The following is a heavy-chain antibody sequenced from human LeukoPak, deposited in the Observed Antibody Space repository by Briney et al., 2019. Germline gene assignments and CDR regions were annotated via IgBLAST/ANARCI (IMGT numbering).Heavy chain of an antibody. CDR3: ARVRGDTATYYYYYGMDV. CDR1: GFTFSSYA. Sequence: GRSLRLSCAASGFTFSSYAMHWVRQAPGKGLEWVAVISYDGSNKYYADSVKGRFTISRDNSKNTLYLQMNSLRAEDTAVYYRARVRGDTATYYYYYGMDVWGQGTTVTVSS. V-gene: IGHV3-30-3*01. CDR2: ISYDGSNK. D-gene: IGHD5-18*01. J-gene: IGHJ6*02.